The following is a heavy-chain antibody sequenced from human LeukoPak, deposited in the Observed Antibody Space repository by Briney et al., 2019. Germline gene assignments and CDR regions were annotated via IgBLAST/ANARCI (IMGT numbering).Heavy chain of an antibody. D-gene: IGHD4-23*01. CDR1: GFTFSSYA. CDR2: ISYDGSNK. CDR3: ARDPRLVRTYSDYYYMDV. V-gene: IGHV3-30-3*01. Sequence: PGRSLRLSCAASGFTFSSYAMHWVRQAPGKGLEWVAVISYDGSNKYYADSVKGRFTISRDNSKNTLYLQMNSLRAEDTAVYYCARDPRLVRTYSDYYYMDVWGKGTTVTVSS. J-gene: IGHJ6*03.